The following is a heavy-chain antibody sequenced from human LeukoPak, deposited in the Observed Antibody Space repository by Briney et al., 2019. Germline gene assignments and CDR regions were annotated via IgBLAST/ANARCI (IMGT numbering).Heavy chain of an antibody. J-gene: IGHJ4*02. CDR3: ARGSKGLFDY. Sequence: KPSETLSLTCTASGGSISSYYWSWIRQPPGKGLEWIGYIYYSGSTNYNPSLKSRVTISVDTSKNQFSLKLSSVTAADTAVYYCARGSKGLFDYWGQGTLVTVSS. V-gene: IGHV4-59*01. CDR1: GGSISSYY. CDR2: IYYSGST. D-gene: IGHD3/OR15-3a*01.